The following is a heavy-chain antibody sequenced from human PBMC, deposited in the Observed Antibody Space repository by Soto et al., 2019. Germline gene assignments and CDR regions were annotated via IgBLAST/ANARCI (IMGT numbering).Heavy chain of an antibody. CDR2: ISRSGNTI. J-gene: IGHJ6*04. CDR3: ARGEDFFLYSYMDV. Sequence: QAQLVESGGGLVKPGGSLTLSCAVSGFKVSDYYMSGIGQAPGKGLEWVSMISRSGNTIHYADSVKGRFTISKDNAKNSLYLQMTSLSPEDTAVYYCARGEDFFLYSYMDVWGKGTTVTVSP. D-gene: IGHD2-21*01. CDR1: GFKVSDYY. V-gene: IGHV3-11*01.